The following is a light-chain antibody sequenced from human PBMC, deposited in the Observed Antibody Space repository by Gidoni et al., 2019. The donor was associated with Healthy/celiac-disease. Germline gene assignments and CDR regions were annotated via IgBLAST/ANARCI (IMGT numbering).Light chain of an antibody. J-gene: IGKJ5*01. CDR2: AAS. CDR1: QSISSY. Sequence: DIHMTQSPSSLSASVGDRVNITCRASQSISSYLNWYQQKPGKAPNRLIYAASSLQSGVPSRFSGSGSGTDFILTISSLQPEDFATYYCQQSYSTPPTFGQGTRLEIK. CDR3: QQSYSTPPT. V-gene: IGKV1-39*01.